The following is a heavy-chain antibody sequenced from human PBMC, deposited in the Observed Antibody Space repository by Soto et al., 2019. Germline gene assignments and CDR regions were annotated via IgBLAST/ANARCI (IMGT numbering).Heavy chain of an antibody. J-gene: IGHJ5*02. CDR1: GGSISSSSYY. Sequence: SETLSLTCTVSGGSISSSSYYWGWIRQPPGKGLEWIGSIYYSGSTYYNPSLKSRVTISVDTSKNQFSLELSSVTAVDTAVYYCAKVASTGRGPWFDPWGQGTLVTVS. CDR2: IYYSGST. D-gene: IGHD6-13*01. CDR3: AKVASTGRGPWFDP. V-gene: IGHV4-39*07.